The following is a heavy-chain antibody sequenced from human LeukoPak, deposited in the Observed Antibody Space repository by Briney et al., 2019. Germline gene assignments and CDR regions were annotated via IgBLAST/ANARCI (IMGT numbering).Heavy chain of an antibody. D-gene: IGHD1-14*01. V-gene: IGHV4-30-2*01. J-gene: IGHJ4*02. Sequence: PSQTLSLTCTVSGGSISSGGYYWSWIRQPPGKGLEWIGYIYHSGSTYYNPSLKSRVTISVDRSKNQFSLKLSSVTAADTAVYYCARDGPGMAPGYWGQGTLVTVSS. CDR2: IYHSGST. CDR3: ARDGPGMAPGY. CDR1: GGSISSGGYY.